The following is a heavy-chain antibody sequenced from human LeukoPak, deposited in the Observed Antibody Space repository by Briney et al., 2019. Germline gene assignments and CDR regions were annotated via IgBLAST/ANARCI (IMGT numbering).Heavy chain of an antibody. Sequence: GGSLRLSCAASGFTFSSYAMSWVRQAPGKGLEWVSAINGSGGSTYYADSVKGRFTISRDNSKNTLYLQMSSLRAEDSAVYYCAKDRSSGWSRGSDYWGQGTLVTVSS. V-gene: IGHV3-23*01. J-gene: IGHJ4*02. D-gene: IGHD6-19*01. CDR3: AKDRSSGWSRGSDY. CDR1: GFTFSSYA. CDR2: INGSGGST.